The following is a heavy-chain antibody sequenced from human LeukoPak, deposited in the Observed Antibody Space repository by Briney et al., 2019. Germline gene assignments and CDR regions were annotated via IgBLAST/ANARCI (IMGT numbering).Heavy chain of an antibody. D-gene: IGHD3-9*01. CDR1: RFTFSSYS. Sequence: GGSLRLSCAASRFTFSSYSMNWVRQAPGKGLEWVSSISSSGSYIYHADSVKGRFTISRDNAKNSLYLQMNSLRAEDTAVYYCARATTYDILTGYFDYWGQGTLVTVSS. CDR2: ISSSGSYI. J-gene: IGHJ4*02. V-gene: IGHV3-21*01. CDR3: ARATTYDILTGYFDY.